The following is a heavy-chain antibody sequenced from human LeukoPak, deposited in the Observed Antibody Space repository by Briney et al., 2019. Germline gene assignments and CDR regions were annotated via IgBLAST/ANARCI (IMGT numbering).Heavy chain of an antibody. D-gene: IGHD6-19*01. Sequence: SETLSLTCTVSGGSISSYYWSWIRQPPGKGLEGIGEIYHSGSTNYNPSLKSRVTISVDKSKNQFSLKLSSVTAADTAVYYCARLAVAGTLDYWGQGTLVTVSS. CDR2: IYHSGST. J-gene: IGHJ4*02. CDR3: ARLAVAGTLDY. CDR1: GGSISSYY. V-gene: IGHV4-59*12.